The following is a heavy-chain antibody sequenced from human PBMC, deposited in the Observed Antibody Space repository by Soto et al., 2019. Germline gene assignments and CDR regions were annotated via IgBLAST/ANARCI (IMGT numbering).Heavy chain of an antibody. CDR2: ISYDETNE. CDR1: GFTFGSHG. V-gene: IGHV3-30*03. J-gene: IGHJ4*02. CDR3: ARESEDLTSNFDY. Sequence: GSLRLSCVASGFTFGSHGMHWVRQAPGKGLEWVAAISYDETNEHYVDSVKGRFTISRDNAKNSVYLEMNSLSAEDTAVYYCARESEDLTSNFDYWGQGTLGTVSS.